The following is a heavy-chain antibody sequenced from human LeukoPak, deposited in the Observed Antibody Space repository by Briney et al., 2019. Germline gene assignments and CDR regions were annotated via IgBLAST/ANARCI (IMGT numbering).Heavy chain of an antibody. CDR1: GFTFSSYV. V-gene: IGHV3-23*01. CDR3: AKDTSSWYGYYGMDV. J-gene: IGHJ6*02. CDR2: ISGSGSST. D-gene: IGHD6-13*01. Sequence: GGSLRLSCAASGFTFSSYVMSWVRQAPGKGLEWVSGISGSGSSTYYADSVKGRFTISGDNPKNMLYLQMNSLRAEDTAAYYCAKDTSSWYGYYGMDVWGQGTTVTVSS.